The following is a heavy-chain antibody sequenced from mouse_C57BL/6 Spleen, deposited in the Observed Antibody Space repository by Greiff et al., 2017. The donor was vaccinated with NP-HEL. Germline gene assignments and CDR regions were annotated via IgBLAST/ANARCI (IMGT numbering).Heavy chain of an antibody. J-gene: IGHJ1*03. CDR3: ARDARGYYGSSYGYFDV. D-gene: IGHD1-1*01. V-gene: IGHV7-1*01. CDR2: SRNKANDYTT. CDR1: GFTFSDFY. Sequence: EVHLVESGGGLVQSGRSLRLSCATSGFTFSDFYMEWVRQAPGKGLEWIAASRNKANDYTTEYSASVKGRFIVSRDTSQSILYLQMNALRAEDTAIYYCARDARGYYGSSYGYFDVWGTGTTVTVSS.